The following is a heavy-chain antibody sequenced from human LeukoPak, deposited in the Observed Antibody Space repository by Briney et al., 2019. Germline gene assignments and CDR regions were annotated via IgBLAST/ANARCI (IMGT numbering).Heavy chain of an antibody. Sequence: KASETLSLTCTVSGGSIGTYYWSWLRQPAGKGLEWIGRVFTTGGANYNPSLKSRVTMSLDTSRNLFSLKLNSVTAADTAVYYCVRDGPSWGLLWGQGALVTVSS. D-gene: IGHD7-27*01. CDR1: GGSIGTYY. J-gene: IGHJ4*02. CDR3: VRDGPSWGLL. CDR2: VFTTGGA. V-gene: IGHV4-4*07.